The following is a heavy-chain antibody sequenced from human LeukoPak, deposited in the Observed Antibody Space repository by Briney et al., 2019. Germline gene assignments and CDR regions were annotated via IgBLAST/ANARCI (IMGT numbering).Heavy chain of an antibody. Sequence: GGSLRLSCEASGFTFTTYWIHWVRQGPGKGLVWVSRIKYDGSTSNYADSVKGRFTISRDNAKNTVYLQMNSLRVEDTAVYYCARGNQLHRTIGAYCGGDCYRDAFDIWGQGTMDTVSS. D-gene: IGHD2-21*01. CDR2: IKYDGSTS. CDR1: GFTFTTYW. J-gene: IGHJ3*02. CDR3: ARGNQLHRTIGAYCGGDCYRDAFDI. V-gene: IGHV3-74*01.